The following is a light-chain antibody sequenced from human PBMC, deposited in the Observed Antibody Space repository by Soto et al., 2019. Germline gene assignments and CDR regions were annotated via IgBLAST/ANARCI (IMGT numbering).Light chain of an antibody. CDR2: KAS. CDR1: ESISNW. J-gene: IGKJ1*01. V-gene: IGKV1-5*03. CDR3: QQYSSFSRT. Sequence: IQMPQSPSTLSASVRDRVIITCRASESISNWLAWYQQKPGKAPNLLIYKASSLKSGVPLRFSGSGSGTEFSLTISSLQPDDFATFYCQQYSSFSRTFGQGTKVDVK.